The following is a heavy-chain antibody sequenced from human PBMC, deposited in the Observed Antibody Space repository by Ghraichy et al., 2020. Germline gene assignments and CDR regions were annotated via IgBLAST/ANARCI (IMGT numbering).Heavy chain of an antibody. CDR3: ARGLGLYGSGSYYISFTNDAFDI. V-gene: IGHV4-31*03. CDR1: GGSISSGGYY. Sequence: SETLSLTCTVSGGSISSGGYYWSWIRQHPGKGLEWIGYIYYSGSTYYNPSLKSRVTISVDTSKNQFSLKLSSVTAADTAVYYCARGLGLYGSGSYYISFTNDAFDIWGQGTMVTVSS. CDR2: IYYSGST. D-gene: IGHD3-10*01. J-gene: IGHJ3*02.